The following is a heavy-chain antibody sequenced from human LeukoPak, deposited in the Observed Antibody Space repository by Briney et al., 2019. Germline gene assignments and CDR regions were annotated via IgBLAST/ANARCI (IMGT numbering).Heavy chain of an antibody. D-gene: IGHD1-14*01. Sequence: PGGSLRLSCAASGFTFSSYWMHWVRQPPGKGLVWVSRTNEDGRTTSYADSVKGRFTISRDNAKNTLYLQMNSLRAEDTAVYYCTKDLTGKCDYWGQGTLVTVSS. V-gene: IGHV3-74*01. CDR1: GFTFSSYW. CDR2: TNEDGRTT. CDR3: TKDLTGKCDY. J-gene: IGHJ4*02.